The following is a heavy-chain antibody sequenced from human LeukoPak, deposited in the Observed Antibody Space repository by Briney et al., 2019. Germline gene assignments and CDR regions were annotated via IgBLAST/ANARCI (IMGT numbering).Heavy chain of an antibody. CDR2: IKQDGSEK. CDR1: GFTISSYW. V-gene: IGHV3-7*01. Sequence: EGSLRLSCAASGFTISSYWMSWVRQAPGKGLEWVANIKQDGSEKYYVDSVKGRFTISRDNAKNSLYLQMNSLRAEDTAVYYCARDPGMRFDYWGQGTLVTVSS. CDR3: ARDPGMRFDY. J-gene: IGHJ4*02. D-gene: IGHD2-8*01.